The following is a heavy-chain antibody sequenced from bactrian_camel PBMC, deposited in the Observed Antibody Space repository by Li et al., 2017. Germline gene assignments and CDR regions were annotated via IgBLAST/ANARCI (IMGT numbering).Heavy chain of an antibody. CDR3: GTRYPGSWYRTY. J-gene: IGHJ4*01. D-gene: IGHD6*01. CDR2: LDSDGST. Sequence: HVQLVESGGGSVQAGGSLRLSCAASGYSYSGYCWGWIRQVPGKGREGVAALDSDGSTSYSVSVKGRFTISRNDLNDTTYLQMNNVKSEDTALYYCGTRYPGSWYRTYWCQGTQVTVS. CDR1: GYSYSGYC. V-gene: IGHV3S26*01.